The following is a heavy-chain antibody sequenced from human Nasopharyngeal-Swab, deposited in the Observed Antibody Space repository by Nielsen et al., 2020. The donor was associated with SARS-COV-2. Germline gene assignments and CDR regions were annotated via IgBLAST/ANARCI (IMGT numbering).Heavy chain of an antibody. Sequence: SETLSLTCAVYIGSFSGYNWAWIRQPPGKGLEWIGEINDSGRAKYNPSLKSRVTISADTSKIQFSLRLSSVTAAGSGIYYCARAWDIWGQGTMVTVSS. CDR1: IGSFSGYN. CDR2: INDSGRA. J-gene: IGHJ3*02. CDR3: ARAWDI. V-gene: IGHV4-34*01.